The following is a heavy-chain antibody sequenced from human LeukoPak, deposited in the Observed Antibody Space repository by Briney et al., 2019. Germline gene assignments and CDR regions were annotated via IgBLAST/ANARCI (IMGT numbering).Heavy chain of an antibody. CDR2: IYSGGST. CDR3: ARDPYSGSYGNYYYYFMDV. D-gene: IGHD1-26*01. V-gene: IGHV3-53*01. Sequence: GGSLRLSCAASGFTVSSNYMSWVRQAPGKGLEWVSVIYSGGSTYYADSVKGRFTISRDNAKNSLYLQMNSLRAEDTAVYYCARDPYSGSYGNYYYYFMDVWGKGTTVIISS. CDR1: GFTVSSNY. J-gene: IGHJ6*03.